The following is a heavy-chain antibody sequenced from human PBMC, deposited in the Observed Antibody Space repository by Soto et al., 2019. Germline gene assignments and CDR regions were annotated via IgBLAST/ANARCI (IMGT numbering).Heavy chain of an antibody. V-gene: IGHV3-33*01. Sequence: GGSLRLSCAASGFTFSSYGMHWVRQAPGKGLEWVAVIWYDGSNKYYADSVKGRFTISRDNSKNTLYLQMNSLRAEDTAVYYCARDPYYDFWSGYKYYYYGMDVWGQGTTVTVSS. CDR3: ARDPYYDFWSGYKYYYYGMDV. D-gene: IGHD3-3*01. CDR1: GFTFSSYG. J-gene: IGHJ6*02. CDR2: IWYDGSNK.